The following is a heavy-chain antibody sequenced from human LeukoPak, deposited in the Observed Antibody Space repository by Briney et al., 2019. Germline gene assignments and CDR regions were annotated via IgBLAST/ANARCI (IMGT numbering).Heavy chain of an antibody. J-gene: IGHJ4*02. CDR1: GFSISSYY. D-gene: IGHD6-19*01. V-gene: IGHV3-66*02. CDR2: FYVGDET. CDR3: ARGAGWNYFGY. Sequence: GGSLRLSCAASGFSISSYYMSWVRQAPGKALEWVSVFYVGDETYYADSVQGRFAISRDSSKNTLYLQMNSLRTDDTAVYYCARGAGWNYFGYWGQGTLVTVSS.